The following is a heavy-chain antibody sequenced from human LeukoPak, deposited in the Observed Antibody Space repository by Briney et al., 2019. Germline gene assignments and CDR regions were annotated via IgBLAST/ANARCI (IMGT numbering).Heavy chain of an antibody. CDR2: ISYDESNK. CDR1: GFTFSSYG. J-gene: IGHJ3*02. D-gene: IGHD3-9*01. Sequence: GSLRLSCAASGFTFSSYGMHWVRQAPGKGLEWVAVISYDESNKYYADSVKGRFTISRDNSKNTLYLQMNSLRAEDTAVYYCAKASLRYFDWDAFDIWGQGTMVTVSS. CDR3: AKASLRYFDWDAFDI. V-gene: IGHV3-30*18.